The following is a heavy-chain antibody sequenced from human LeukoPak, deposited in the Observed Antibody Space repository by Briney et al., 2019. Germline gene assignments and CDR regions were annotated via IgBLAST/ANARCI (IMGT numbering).Heavy chain of an antibody. CDR1: GYTFTSYY. V-gene: IGHV1-46*01. CDR2: INPSGGST. J-gene: IGHJ4*02. D-gene: IGHD3-10*01. Sequence: ASVKVSCKASGYTFTSYYMHWVRQAPGQGLEWMGIINPSGGSTSYAQKFQGRVTMTRDMSTSTVYMELSSLRSEDTAVYYCARDLLVGGGIRGILGYWGQGTLVTVSP. CDR3: ARDLLVGGGIRGILGY.